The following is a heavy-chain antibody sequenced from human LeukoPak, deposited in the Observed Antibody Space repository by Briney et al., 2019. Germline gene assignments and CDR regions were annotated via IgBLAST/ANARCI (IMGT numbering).Heavy chain of an antibody. CDR1: GGSFSGYY. CDR2: IYYSGST. J-gene: IGHJ3*02. V-gene: IGHV4-39*01. D-gene: IGHD2-8*01. Sequence: SETLSLTCTVYGGSFSGYYWTWIRQPPGKGLEWIGSIYYSGSTYYNPSLKSRVTISVDTSKNQFSLKLSSVTAADTAVYYCARRSGVVLMVYARDDAFDIWGQGTMVTVSS. CDR3: ARRSGVVLMVYARDDAFDI.